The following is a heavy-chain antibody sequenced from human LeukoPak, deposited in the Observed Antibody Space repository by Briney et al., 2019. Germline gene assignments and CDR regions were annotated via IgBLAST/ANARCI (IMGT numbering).Heavy chain of an antibody. CDR2: ISAYNGNT. CDR3: ARDRTVTLDRGVD. V-gene: IGHV1-18*01. CDR1: GYTFTSYG. Sequence: VKVSCKASGYTFTSYGISWLRQAPGQGLEWMGWISAYNGNTNYAQKLQGRVTMTTDTSTSTAYMELRSLRSDDTAVYYCARDRTVTLDRGVDWGQGTLVTVSS. J-gene: IGHJ4*02. D-gene: IGHD4-11*01.